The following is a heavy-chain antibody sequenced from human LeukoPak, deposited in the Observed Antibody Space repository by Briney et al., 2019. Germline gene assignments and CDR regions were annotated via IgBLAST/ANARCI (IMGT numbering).Heavy chain of an antibody. CDR1: GFSFSNAW. D-gene: IGHD3-10*01. V-gene: IGHV3-15*01. J-gene: IGHJ4*02. CDR3: ARVIRGFGALDY. Sequence: PGGSLRLSCAASGFSFSNAWMSWVRQAPGKGLEWVGRIKSKTDGGTTEYAAPVKGRLNISRDNSKSTLSLQMNSLRAEDTAVYYCARVIRGFGALDYWGQGTLVTVSS. CDR2: IKSKTDGGTT.